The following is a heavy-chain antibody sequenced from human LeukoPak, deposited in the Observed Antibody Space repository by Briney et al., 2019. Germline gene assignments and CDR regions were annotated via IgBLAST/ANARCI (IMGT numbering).Heavy chain of an antibody. V-gene: IGHV4-39*01. CDR3: ARTYSSSDEFDY. J-gene: IGHJ4*02. Sequence: PSETLSLTCTVSGGSISSSSYYWGWIRQPPGKGLEWIGSIYYSGSTYYNPSLKSRVTISVDTSKNQFSLKLSSVTAADTAVYYCARTYSSSDEFDYWGQGALVTVSS. CDR1: GGSISSSSYY. D-gene: IGHD6-13*01. CDR2: IYYSGST.